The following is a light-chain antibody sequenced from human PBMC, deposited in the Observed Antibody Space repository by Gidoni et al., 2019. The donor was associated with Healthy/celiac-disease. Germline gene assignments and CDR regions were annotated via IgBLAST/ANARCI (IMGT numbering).Light chain of an antibody. CDR3: QVWDSSSDHPRV. CDR2: YDS. V-gene: IGLV3-21*04. J-gene: IGLJ2*01. Sequence: SYVLTKPPSVSVAPGKTARITCGGNNIGSKSVHWYQQKAGQAPVLVIYYDSDRPSGIPERFSGSNSGHTATLTISRVEAGDEADYYCQVWDSSSDHPRVFGGGTTLTVL. CDR1: NIGSKS.